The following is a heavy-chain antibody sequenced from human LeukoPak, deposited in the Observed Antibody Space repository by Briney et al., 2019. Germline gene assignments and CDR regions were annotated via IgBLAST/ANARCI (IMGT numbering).Heavy chain of an antibody. Sequence: GGSLRLSCAASGFTVSSNYMSWVRQAPGKGLEWVSVIYSGGSTYYADSVKGRFTISRDNSKNTLYLQMNSLRAEDTAVYYCARDGGIAAVTPPGYWGQGTLVTVSS. D-gene: IGHD6-13*01. V-gene: IGHV3-66*01. CDR1: GFTVSSNY. CDR2: IYSGGST. J-gene: IGHJ4*02. CDR3: ARDGGIAAVTPPGY.